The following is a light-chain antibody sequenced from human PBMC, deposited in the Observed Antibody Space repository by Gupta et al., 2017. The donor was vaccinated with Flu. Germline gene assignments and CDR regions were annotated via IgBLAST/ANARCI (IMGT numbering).Light chain of an antibody. CDR2: TNN. CDR1: SSNIGSNS. J-gene: IGLJ1*01. V-gene: IGLV1-44*01. Sequence: QSVLTQPPSASGPPGQRVTISCSGSSSNIGSNSVNWYQQLPGTAPKLLIYTNNLRPSGVPDRFSGSKSGTSGSLAISGLRSEEEADYYCEAWDDSLNGRYVFGTGTKVTVL. CDR3: EAWDDSLNGRYV.